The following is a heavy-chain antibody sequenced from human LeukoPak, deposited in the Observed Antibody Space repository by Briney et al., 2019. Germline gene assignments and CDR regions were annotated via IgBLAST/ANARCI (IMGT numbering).Heavy chain of an antibody. CDR2: INHSGST. Sequence: PSETLSLTCAVYGGSFSGYYWNWIRQPPWKGLEWIGEINHSGSTNYNPSLKSRVTISVDTSKNQFSLKLSSVTAADTAVYYCATTIPGGTGSYFYWGQGTLVTVSS. CDR3: ATTIPGGTGSYFY. D-gene: IGHD3-10*01. V-gene: IGHV4-34*01. J-gene: IGHJ4*02. CDR1: GGSFSGYY.